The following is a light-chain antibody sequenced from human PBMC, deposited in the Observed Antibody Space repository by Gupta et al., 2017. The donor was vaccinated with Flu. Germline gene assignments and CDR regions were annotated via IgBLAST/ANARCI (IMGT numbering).Light chain of an antibody. V-gene: IGKV1-39*01. J-gene: IGKJ5*01. CDR1: QSISNY. CDR2: AAS. CDR3: QQSYSSLPIT. Sequence: DIQMTQSPYSLSASVGDRVTITCRASQSISNYLNWYQQKPGKAPELLIYAASSLQSGVPSRFSGSGSGTDFTLTISSLQPEDFATYYCQQSYSSLPITFGQGTRLEIK.